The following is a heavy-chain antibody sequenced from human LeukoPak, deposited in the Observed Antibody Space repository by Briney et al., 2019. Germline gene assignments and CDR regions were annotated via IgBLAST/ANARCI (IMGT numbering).Heavy chain of an antibody. Sequence: SETLSLTCTVSGGSLSSYYWSWIRQPPGKGLEWIGYIYYIGRTNYNPSLKSRVTISVDTSKNQLSLKLSSLTAADTAVYYCARTGTRQLIDFWGWGNVTMVT. CDR1: GGSLSSYY. D-gene: IGHD2-21*01. CDR2: IYYIGRT. CDR3: ARTGTRQLIDFWG. V-gene: IGHV4-59*01. J-gene: IGHJ6*03.